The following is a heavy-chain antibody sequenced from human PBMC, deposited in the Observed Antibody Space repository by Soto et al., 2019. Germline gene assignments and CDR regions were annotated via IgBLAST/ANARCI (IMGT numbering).Heavy chain of an antibody. J-gene: IGHJ6*02. CDR2: IRRKANSYTT. CDR3: AMLGGWSGGSNDMDV. Sequence: EVQLVESGGGLVQPGGSLRLSCAASGLIFSDYHMDWVRQAPGKGLEWVGRIRRKANSYTTEYAASVKGRFTISRDDLQMNSLKPEDTAVYYCAMLGGWSGGSNDMDVWGQGTTVTVSS. CDR1: GLIFSDYH. V-gene: IGHV3-72*01. D-gene: IGHD6-19*01.